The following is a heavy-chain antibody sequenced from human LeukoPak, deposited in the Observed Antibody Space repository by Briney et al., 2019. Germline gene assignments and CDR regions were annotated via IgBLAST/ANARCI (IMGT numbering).Heavy chain of an antibody. Sequence: SETLSLTGTVSGGSISGFYRSWIRQPAGKGLEWIGRIYPSGGTNYNPSLKSRVTMSTDTSKNQFSLKLRSVTAADTAVYYCAREYAVLDYWGQGTLVTVSS. D-gene: IGHD2-8*01. CDR1: GGSISGFY. CDR2: IYPSGGT. V-gene: IGHV4-4*07. CDR3: AREYAVLDY. J-gene: IGHJ4*02.